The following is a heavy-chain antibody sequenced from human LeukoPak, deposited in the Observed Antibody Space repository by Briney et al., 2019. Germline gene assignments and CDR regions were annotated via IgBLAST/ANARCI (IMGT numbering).Heavy chain of an antibody. Sequence: SETLSLTCTVSGGSISSYYWSWIRQPPGKGLEWIGYIYYSGSTNHNPSLKSRVTISVDTSKNQFSLKLSSVTAADTAVYYCARGGNYYDSSGYWLWGEGTLVTVSS. CDR2: IYYSGST. J-gene: IGHJ4*02. D-gene: IGHD3-22*01. CDR3: ARGGNYYDSSGYWL. CDR1: GGSISSYY. V-gene: IGHV4-59*01.